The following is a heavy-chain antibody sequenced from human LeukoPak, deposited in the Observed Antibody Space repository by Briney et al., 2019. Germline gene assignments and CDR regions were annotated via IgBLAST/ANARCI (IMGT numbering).Heavy chain of an antibody. CDR1: GGSINGYY. CDR3: ARVFRGAVTSNWFHP. D-gene: IGHD4-17*01. V-gene: IGHV4-59*01. CDR2: ISDSGST. Sequence: SETLSLTCTGSGGSINGYYWTWIRQPPGKGLEWIGYISDSGSTNYNPSLKSRVTMSVDSSNTEFSLRLNSVTAADTAVYYCARVFRGAVTSNWFHPWGQGTLVTVSS. J-gene: IGHJ5*02.